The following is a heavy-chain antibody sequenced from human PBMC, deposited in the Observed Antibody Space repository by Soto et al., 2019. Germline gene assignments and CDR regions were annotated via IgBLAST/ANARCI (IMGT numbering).Heavy chain of an antibody. D-gene: IGHD2-15*01. CDR2: INPNSGET. V-gene: IGHV1-2*02. Sequence: ASVKVSFKTSGYTFTDFFIHWVRQAPGQGLEWMGWINPNSGETHYAQELQGNVMMTTDTSVSTAYLEVSSLRFDDTALYYCARDSSRILPKIRPRAKGPFDIWGQGTMVTVSS. CDR3: ARDSSRILPKIRPRAKGPFDI. CDR1: GYTFTDFF. J-gene: IGHJ3*02.